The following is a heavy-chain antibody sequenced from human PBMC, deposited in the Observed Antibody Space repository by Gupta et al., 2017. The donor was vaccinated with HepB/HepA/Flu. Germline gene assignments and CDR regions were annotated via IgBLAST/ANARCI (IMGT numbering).Heavy chain of an antibody. Sequence: QVQLVQSGAEVKKPGASVKVSCKASGYTFTNYDINWVRQATGLGLELMGWMNPNNGDAGYVQKFKDRFSMTRDTSINTAYMELSSLKSEDTAVYYCARGSYNSYYYSLDVWGQGTTVTVSS. V-gene: IGHV1-8*01. CDR2: MNPNNGDA. D-gene: IGHD1-26*01. J-gene: IGHJ6*02. CDR1: GYTFTNYD. CDR3: ARGSYNSYYYSLDV.